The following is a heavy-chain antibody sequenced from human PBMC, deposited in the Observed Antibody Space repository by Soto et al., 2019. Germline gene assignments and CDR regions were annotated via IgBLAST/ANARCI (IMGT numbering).Heavy chain of an antibody. Sequence: LSLTCGVSGYSISSGYYWGWIRQPPGKGLEWIASIFHSGSTYYNPSLKSRVTISVDTSKNQFSLKLSSVTAADTAVYYCARGLQYGGNSAYWGQGTLVTVSS. J-gene: IGHJ4*02. CDR3: ARGLQYGGNSAY. CDR2: IFHSGST. V-gene: IGHV4-38-2*01. CDR1: GYSISSGYY. D-gene: IGHD2-21*02.